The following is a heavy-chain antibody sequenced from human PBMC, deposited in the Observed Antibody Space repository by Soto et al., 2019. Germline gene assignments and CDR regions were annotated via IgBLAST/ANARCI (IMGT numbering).Heavy chain of an antibody. D-gene: IGHD2-15*01. Sequence: QVQLQQWGAGLLKPSETLSLTCAVYGGSFSGYYWSWIRQPPGKGLEWIGEINHSGSTNYNPSLKSRVTISVDTSKNQFSLKLSSVTAADTAVYYCARGASNCSGGSCYYYYYMDVWGKGTTVTVSS. CDR3: ARGASNCSGGSCYYYYYMDV. V-gene: IGHV4-34*01. CDR1: GGSFSGYY. J-gene: IGHJ6*03. CDR2: INHSGST.